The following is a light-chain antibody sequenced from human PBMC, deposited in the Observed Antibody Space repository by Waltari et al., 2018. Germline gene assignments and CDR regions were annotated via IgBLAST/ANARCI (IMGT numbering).Light chain of an antibody. CDR1: NIGSKS. CDR3: HVWDSYSDHAV. J-gene: IGLJ7*01. V-gene: IGLV3-21*04. Sequence: NNIGSKSVHWYQQKPGQAPVLVMYYDSDRPSGTPERFSGSNSGNTATLTISRVEAGDEADYYCHVWDSYSDHAVFGGGTQLTVL. CDR2: YDS.